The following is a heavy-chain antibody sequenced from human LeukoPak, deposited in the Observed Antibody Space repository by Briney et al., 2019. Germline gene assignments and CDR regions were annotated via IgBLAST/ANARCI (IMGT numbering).Heavy chain of an antibody. CDR3: ARDLRGGSSGSFGRWDSSQH. CDR2: IIPIFGTA. D-gene: IGHD6-19*01. J-gene: IGHJ1*01. Sequence: GASVKVSCKASGGTFSSYAISWVRQAPGQGLEWMGGIIPIFGTANYAQKFQGRVTITADESTSTAYMELSSLRSEDTAVYYCARDLRGGSSGSFGRWDSSQHWGQGALVTVSS. V-gene: IGHV1-69*13. CDR1: GGTFSSYA.